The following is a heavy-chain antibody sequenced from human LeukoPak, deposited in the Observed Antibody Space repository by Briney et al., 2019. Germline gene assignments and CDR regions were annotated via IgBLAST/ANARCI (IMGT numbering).Heavy chain of an antibody. V-gene: IGHV1-2*02. J-gene: IGHJ5*02. CDR3: ARGAYSSSAWFDP. D-gene: IGHD6-6*01. CDR1: GYTFTGYY. Sequence: ASVKVSCKASGYTFTGYYMHWVRQAPGQGLEWMGWINPNSGGTNYAQKFQGRVTMTRDTSISTAYMELSRLRSDDTAVYHCARGAYSSSAWFDPWGQGTLVTVSS. CDR2: INPNSGGT.